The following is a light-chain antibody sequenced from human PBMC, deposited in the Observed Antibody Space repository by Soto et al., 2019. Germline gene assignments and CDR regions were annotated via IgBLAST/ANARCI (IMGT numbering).Light chain of an antibody. V-gene: IGLV1-47*01. CDR2: RNN. CDR1: SSNIGSNY. Sequence: QSVLTQPHSASGTPGQRVTISCSGSSSNIGSNYVYWYQQLPGTAPKLLIYRNNQRPSGVPDRFSGSKSGTSASLAISGLRSEDEADYYCAAWDDSLSARVFGGGTKLTVL. J-gene: IGLJ3*02. CDR3: AAWDDSLSARV.